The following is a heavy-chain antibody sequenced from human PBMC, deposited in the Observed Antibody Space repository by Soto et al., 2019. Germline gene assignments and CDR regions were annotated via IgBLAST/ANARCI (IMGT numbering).Heavy chain of an antibody. D-gene: IGHD2-15*01. V-gene: IGHV3-13*01. CDR2: IGTAGDT. Sequence: AVGSLRLSCAASGFTFSSYDMHWVRQATGKGLEWVSAIGTAGDTYYPGSVKGRFTISRENAKNSLYLQMNSLRAGDTAVYYCARKAGRRYCSAGSCRYYSYGMDVWGQGTTVTVSS. J-gene: IGHJ6*02. CDR1: GFTFSSYD. CDR3: ARKAGRRYCSAGSCRYYSYGMDV.